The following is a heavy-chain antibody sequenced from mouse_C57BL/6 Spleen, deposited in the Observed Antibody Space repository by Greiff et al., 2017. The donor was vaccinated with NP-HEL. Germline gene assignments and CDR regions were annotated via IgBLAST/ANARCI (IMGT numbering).Heavy chain of an antibody. V-gene: IGHV5-12*01. D-gene: IGHD1-1*01. CDR3: ARPAYGSSPWFAY. J-gene: IGHJ3*01. Sequence: EVQGVESGGGLVQPGGSLKLSCAASGFTFSDYYMSLVRQTPEKRLEWVAYISNGGGSTYYPDTVKGRFTISRDNAKNTLYLQMSRLKSEDTAMYYCARPAYGSSPWFAYWGQGTLVTVSA. CDR2: ISNGGGST. CDR1: GFTFSDYY.